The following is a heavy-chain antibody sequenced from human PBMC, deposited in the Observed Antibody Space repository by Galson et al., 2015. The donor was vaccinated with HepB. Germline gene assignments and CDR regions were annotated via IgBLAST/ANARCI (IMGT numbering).Heavy chain of an antibody. J-gene: IGHJ4*02. V-gene: IGHV5-10-1*01. D-gene: IGHD6-13*01. CDR3: ARQGRTSSSWPPDLGDY. Sequence: QSGAEVKKPGESLRISCKGSGYSFTSYWISWVRQMPGKGLEWMGRIDPSDSYTNYSPSFQGHVTISADKSISTAYLQWSSLKASDTAMYYCARQGRTSSSWPPDLGDYWGQGTLVTVSS. CDR1: GYSFTSYW. CDR2: IDPSDSYT.